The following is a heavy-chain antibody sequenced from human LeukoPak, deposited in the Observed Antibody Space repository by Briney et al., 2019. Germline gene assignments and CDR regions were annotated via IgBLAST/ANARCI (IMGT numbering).Heavy chain of an antibody. CDR3: GRSRRINASLYYYMDV. CDR1: GFTFSSYA. CDR2: IRSTGDST. Sequence: GGSLRLSCAASGFTFSSYAITWVRQAPGKGLEWVSSIRSTGDSTFYADSVKGRFTISRDNSKNTVYLLMNSLRTEDTAVYYCGRSRRINASLYYYMDVWGKGTTVTVSS. D-gene: IGHD2-15*01. J-gene: IGHJ6*03. V-gene: IGHV3-23*01.